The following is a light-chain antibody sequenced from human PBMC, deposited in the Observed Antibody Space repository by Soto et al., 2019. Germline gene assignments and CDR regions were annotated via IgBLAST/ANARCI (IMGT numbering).Light chain of an antibody. CDR3: QQYNNWPPWT. Sequence: EIVMTQSPATLSVSPGERDTLSCRASQSVSSNLAWYQQKPGQAPRLLIYGASTRATGIPARFSGSGSGTDFTLTISSLQSEDFAVYYCQQYNNWPPWTFGHGTKVEIK. CDR1: QSVSSN. J-gene: IGKJ1*01. CDR2: GAS. V-gene: IGKV3-15*01.